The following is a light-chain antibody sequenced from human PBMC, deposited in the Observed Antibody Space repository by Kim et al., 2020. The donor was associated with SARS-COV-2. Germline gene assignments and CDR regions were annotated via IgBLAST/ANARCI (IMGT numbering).Light chain of an antibody. CDR2: EDN. V-gene: IGLV6-57*04. J-gene: IGLJ3*02. CDR3: QSYDSSNPWV. CDR1: SGSIASNY. Sequence: NFMLTQPHSVSESPGKTVTISCTRSSGSIASNYVQWYQQRPGSAPTTVIYEDNQRPFGVPDRFSGSIDSSSNSASLTISGLKTEDEADYYCQSYDSSNPWVFGGGTQLTVL.